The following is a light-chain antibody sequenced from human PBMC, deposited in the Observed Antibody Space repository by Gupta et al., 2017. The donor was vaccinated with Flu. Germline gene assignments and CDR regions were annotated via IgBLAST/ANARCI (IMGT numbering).Light chain of an antibody. V-gene: IGKV1-5*03. CDR1: QSINDW. Sequence: DIQMTQSPSTLSAYVGDRVTINCRASQSINDWLAWYQQKPGKAPKLLIYQASNLESWVPSRFSGSGSGTEFALTISSLQPDDFATYYCQQNIIYPWPFGQGTKVEVK. CDR3: QQNIIYPWP. J-gene: IGKJ1*01. CDR2: QAS.